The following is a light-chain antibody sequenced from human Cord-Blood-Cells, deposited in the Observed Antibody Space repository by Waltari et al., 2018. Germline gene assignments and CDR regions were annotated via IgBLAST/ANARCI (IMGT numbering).Light chain of an antibody. CDR3: QQSYSTPIT. CDR2: AAS. Sequence: DIQMTQSPSSLSASVGDRVTIPCRASQSISSYLNWYQQKPGKAPKLLTYAASSLQSWVPSRFSGSGSGTDFTLTISSLQPEDFATYYCQQSYSTPITFGQGTRLEIK. J-gene: IGKJ5*01. V-gene: IGKV1-39*01. CDR1: QSISSY.